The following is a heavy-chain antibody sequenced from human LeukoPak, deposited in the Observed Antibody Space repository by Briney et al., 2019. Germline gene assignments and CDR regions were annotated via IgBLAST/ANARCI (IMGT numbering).Heavy chain of an antibody. J-gene: IGHJ3*01. Sequence: SETLSLTCAVYGGSFSGYYWSWIRQPPGKGLEWIGEINHSGSTNYNPSLKSRVTISLDTSKNQFSLKLSSVTAADTAVYYCAVAGVRHYDSSGLYAFDFWGQGTMVTVSS. CDR1: GGSFSGYY. D-gene: IGHD3-22*01. CDR2: INHSGST. V-gene: IGHV4-34*01. CDR3: AVAGVRHYDSSGLYAFDF.